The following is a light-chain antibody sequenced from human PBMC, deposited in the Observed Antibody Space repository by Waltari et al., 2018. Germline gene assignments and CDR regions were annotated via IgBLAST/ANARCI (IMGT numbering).Light chain of an antibody. CDR2: DVS. Sequence: QSALTQPASVSGSPGQSITISCTGTSSYVGGYTFVSWYQQEPGKAPKVMIFDVSKRPSGVSDRFSGSKSGNTASLTISGLQAEDEADYYCSSYTGGSTFVLFGGGTKLTVL. J-gene: IGLJ2*01. CDR3: SSYTGGSTFVL. V-gene: IGLV2-14*01. CDR1: SSYVGGYTF.